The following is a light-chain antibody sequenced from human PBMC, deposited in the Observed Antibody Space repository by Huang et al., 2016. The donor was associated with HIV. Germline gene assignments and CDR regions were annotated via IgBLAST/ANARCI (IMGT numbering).Light chain of an antibody. CDR2: GAS. V-gene: IGKV3-15*01. CDR3: QQYNNWPPWT. CDR1: QSLSDN. J-gene: IGKJ1*01. Sequence: EIVMTQSPATLSVSPGERATLSCRASQSLSDNLAWYQQKPGQAPRLLIYGASTRATGIPARFSASWSGTDFTLTISGLQSEDFAIYYCQQYNNWPPWTFGQGTKVEIK.